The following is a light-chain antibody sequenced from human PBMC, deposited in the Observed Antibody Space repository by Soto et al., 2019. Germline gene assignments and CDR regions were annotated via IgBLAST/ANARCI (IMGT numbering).Light chain of an antibody. Sequence: EMVMTQSPATLSVSLGERATLSCRASQSVRTKLVWYQQKPGQAPRLLIYGASTRAIGIPARFSGSGSGTEFTLTISSLQSEDFAVYYCQQHDQGWTFGQGTKVEIK. J-gene: IGKJ1*01. CDR2: GAS. CDR3: QQHDQGWT. CDR1: QSVRTK. V-gene: IGKV3-15*01.